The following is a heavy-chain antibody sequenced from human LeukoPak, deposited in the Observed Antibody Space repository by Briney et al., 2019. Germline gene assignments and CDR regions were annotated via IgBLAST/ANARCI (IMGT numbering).Heavy chain of an antibody. CDR1: GFTFDDYA. CDR3: LVMALGDY. V-gene: IGHV3-9*01. D-gene: IGHD2-8*02. CDR2: TSWNSGSI. J-gene: IGHJ4*02. Sequence: GGSLRLSCAASGFTFDDYAMHWVRQAPGKGLEWVSGTSWNSGSIGYADSVKGRFTISRDNAKNSLYLQMNSLRAEDTALYYCLVMALGDYWGQGTLVTVSS.